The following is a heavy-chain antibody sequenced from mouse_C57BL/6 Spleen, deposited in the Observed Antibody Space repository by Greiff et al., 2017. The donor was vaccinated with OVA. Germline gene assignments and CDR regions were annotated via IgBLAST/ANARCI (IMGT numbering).Heavy chain of an antibody. CDR1: GYSFTGYY. J-gene: IGHJ2*01. V-gene: IGHV1-42*01. CDR2: INPSTGGT. Sequence: EVKLQQSGPELVKPGASVKISCKASGYSFTGYYMNWVKQSPEKSLEWIGEINPSTGGTTYNQKFKAKATLTVDKSSSTAYMQLKSLTSEDSAVYYCARAHYYGSSIDYWGQGTTLTVSS. CDR3: ARAHYYGSSIDY. D-gene: IGHD1-1*01.